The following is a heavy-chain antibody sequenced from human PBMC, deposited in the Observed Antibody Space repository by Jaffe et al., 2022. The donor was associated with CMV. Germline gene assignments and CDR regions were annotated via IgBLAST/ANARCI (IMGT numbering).Heavy chain of an antibody. CDR2: IDTSGRTV. D-gene: IGHD6-19*01. V-gene: IGHV3-11*01. J-gene: IGHJ4*02. CDR1: GFTFSDYY. CDR3: ARDATYKSGWYGRTDYFDH. Sequence: QVQLVESGGGLVKPGGSLRVSCAASGFTFSDYYMTWIRQAPGRGLEWVSHIDTSGRTVYYAASVRGRFTISRDNSQNSLFLQMNSLGPEDTAIYYCARDATYKSGWYGRTDYFDHWGQGTRVTVSS.